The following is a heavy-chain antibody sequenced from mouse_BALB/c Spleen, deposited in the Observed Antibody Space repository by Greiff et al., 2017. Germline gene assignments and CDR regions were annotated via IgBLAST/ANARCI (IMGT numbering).Heavy chain of an antibody. Sequence: EVQRVESGPELVKPGASVKISCKASGYSFTGYFMNWVKQSHGKSLEWIGRINPYNGDTFYNQKFKGKATLTVDKSSSTAHMELLSLTSEDSAVYYCGRDGYYDYYAMDYWGQGTSVTVSS. CDR3: GRDGYYDYYAMDY. D-gene: IGHD2-3*01. V-gene: IGHV1-37*01. J-gene: IGHJ4*01. CDR1: GYSFTGYF. CDR2: INPYNGDT.